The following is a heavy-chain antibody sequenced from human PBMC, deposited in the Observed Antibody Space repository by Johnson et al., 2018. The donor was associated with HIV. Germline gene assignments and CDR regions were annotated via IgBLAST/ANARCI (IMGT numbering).Heavy chain of an antibody. D-gene: IGHD6-6*01. CDR1: GFTFSSYA. J-gene: IGHJ3*02. CDR2: ISYDGSDK. V-gene: IGHV3-30*04. Sequence: QVQLVESGGGVVQPGRSLRLSCAASGFTFSSYAMHWVRQAPGKGLEWVAVISYDGSDKYYADSVQGRLTISRDNSKNTLYLQMNSLRAEDTAVYYCANLEYNSTDAFDIWGQGTLVTVSS. CDR3: ANLEYNSTDAFDI.